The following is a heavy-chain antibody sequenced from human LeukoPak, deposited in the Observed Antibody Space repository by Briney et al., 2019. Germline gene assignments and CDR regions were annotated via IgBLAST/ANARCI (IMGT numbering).Heavy chain of an antibody. CDR1: GYNFPGND. V-gene: IGHV1-2*02. CDR2: INPNNGGT. D-gene: IGHD3-3*01. CDR3: ARGIPSFTLFGVVIY. J-gene: IGHJ4*02. Sequence: ASVKVSCKTSGYNFPGNDIHWVRQAPGHGPEWMGLINPNNGGTEYAQRFQGRITMTRDTSISTAFMELSGLRSDDTAVYYCARGIPSFTLFGVVIYWGQGTAVTVSS.